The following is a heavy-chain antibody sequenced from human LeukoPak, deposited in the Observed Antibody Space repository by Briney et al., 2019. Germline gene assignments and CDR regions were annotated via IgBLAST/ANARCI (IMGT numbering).Heavy chain of an antibody. CDR3: ATGIVVVPAASWAFDY. CDR1: GASISSGDYY. Sequence: SQTPSLTCTVSGASISSGDYYWTWIRQSPGKGLEWIGYIYSSGGSHYIPSLESRITMSVDTSQNQFSLKLSSVTAADTAVYYCATGIVVVPAASWAFDYWGQGTLVTVSS. D-gene: IGHD2-2*01. J-gene: IGHJ4*02. V-gene: IGHV4-30-4*01. CDR2: IYSSGGS.